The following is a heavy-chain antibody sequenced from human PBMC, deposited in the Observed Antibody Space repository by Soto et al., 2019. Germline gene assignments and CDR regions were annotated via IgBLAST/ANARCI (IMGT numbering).Heavy chain of an antibody. Sequence: SETLSLTCTVSGDSMTSSNWWNWVRQPPGKGLEWIGEAHHSGRTNCNPSLKSRVTISVDKSQSHFSLQLTSVTAADTAVYYCARSEATALDYWGQGTLVTVSS. CDR3: ARSEATALDY. CDR1: GDSMTSSNW. CDR2: AHHSGRT. J-gene: IGHJ4*02. V-gene: IGHV4-4*02.